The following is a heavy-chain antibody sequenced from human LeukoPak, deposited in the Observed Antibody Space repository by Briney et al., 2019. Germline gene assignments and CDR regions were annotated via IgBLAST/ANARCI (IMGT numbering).Heavy chain of an antibody. D-gene: IGHD2-2*01. V-gene: IGHV1-3*01. CDR1: GYTFTSYA. CDR2: INAGNGNT. J-gene: IGHJ4*02. CDR3: ARDIVVVPAAMVESDY. Sequence: ASVKVSCKASGYTFTSYAMHWVRQAPGQRLEWMGWINAGNGNTKYSQEFQGRVTITRDTSASTAYMELSSLRSDDTAVYYCARDIVVVPAAMVESDYWGQGTLVTVSS.